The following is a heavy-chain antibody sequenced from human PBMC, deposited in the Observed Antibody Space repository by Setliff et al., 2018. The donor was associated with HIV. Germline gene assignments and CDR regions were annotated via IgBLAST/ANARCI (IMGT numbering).Heavy chain of an antibody. V-gene: IGHV1-2*02. J-gene: IGHJ3*02. CDR3: AREGLLGI. Sequence: ASVKVSCKASGYTFTDYYIHWVRQAPGQGLEWMGWIYPNTGGTNYAQKFQGRVTMTRDTSISTAYMELRSLRSDDTAVYYCAREGLLGIWGQGTMVTVSS. CDR1: GYTFTDYY. D-gene: IGHD3-16*01. CDR2: IYPNTGGT.